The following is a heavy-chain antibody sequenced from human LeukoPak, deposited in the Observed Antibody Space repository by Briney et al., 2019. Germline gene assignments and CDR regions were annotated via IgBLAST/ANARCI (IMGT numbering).Heavy chain of an antibody. CDR2: IKQDGSEK. CDR3: APHQGGSGSPLDY. D-gene: IGHD3-10*01. J-gene: IGHJ4*02. V-gene: IGHV3-7*05. CDR1: GFTFSSYW. Sequence: GASLRLSCAASGFTFSSYWMSWVRQAPGKGLEWVANIKQDGSEKYYVDSVKGRFTISRDNAKNSLYLQMNSLRAEDTAVYYCAPHQGGSGSPLDYWGQGTLVTVSS.